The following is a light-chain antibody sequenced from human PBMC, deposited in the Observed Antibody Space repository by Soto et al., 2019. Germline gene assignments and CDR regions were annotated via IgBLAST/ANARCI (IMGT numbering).Light chain of an antibody. Sequence: DVVMTQSPLSLPVALGQPASITWRSSQSLVNNNWNTFLNLFQQEPGQFSRRLIYKVSNRGSGVPDKFSGSGSGTGFTLKISRVEGEDGGVYYCMQGRHCPWTFGQGTKVDIK. CDR2: KVS. V-gene: IGKV2-30*01. CDR1: QSLVNNNWNTF. CDR3: MQGRHCPWT. J-gene: IGKJ1*01.